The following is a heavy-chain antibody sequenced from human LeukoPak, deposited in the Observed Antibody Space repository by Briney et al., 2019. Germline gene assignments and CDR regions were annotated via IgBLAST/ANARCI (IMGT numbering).Heavy chain of an antibody. CDR2: INHSGST. CDR3: ARSIAAAGPGPFDY. Sequence: SETLSLTCAVYGGSFSGYYWSWIRQPPGKGLEWIGEINHSGSTNYNPSLKSRVTISVDTSKNQSSLKLSSVTAADTAVYSCARSIAAAGPGPFDYSGQGTLVTVSS. J-gene: IGHJ4*02. D-gene: IGHD6-13*01. V-gene: IGHV4-34*01. CDR1: GGSFSGYY.